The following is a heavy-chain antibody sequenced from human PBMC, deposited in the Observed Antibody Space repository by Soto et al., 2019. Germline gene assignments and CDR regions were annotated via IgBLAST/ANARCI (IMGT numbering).Heavy chain of an antibody. J-gene: IGHJ4*02. D-gene: IGHD1-1*01. CDR3: ATAGHNWNTNYCDY. CDR1: GYTFNSYG. Sequence: ASVKVSCKTSGYTFNSYGIGWVRQATGQGLEWMGWINTYNDNTNFAQKFQDRLTMTTDTSTSTVHMELRSLTSDDTATYYCATAGHNWNTNYCDYWGQGTLVNVVS. CDR2: INTYNDNT. V-gene: IGHV1-18*01.